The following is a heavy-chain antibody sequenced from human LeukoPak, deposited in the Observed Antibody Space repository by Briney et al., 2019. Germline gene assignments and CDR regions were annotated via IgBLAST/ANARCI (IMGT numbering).Heavy chain of an antibody. V-gene: IGHV4-59*11. D-gene: IGHD4-11*01. CDR1: GGSISSHY. Sequence: SEILSLTCTVSGGSISSHYWSWIRQPPGKGLEWIGYIYYSGSTNYNPSLKGRVTISVDTSKNQFSLKLSSVTAADTAVYYCARSMSDYSNVPLDYWGQGTLVTVSS. CDR2: IYYSGST. J-gene: IGHJ4*02. CDR3: ARSMSDYSNVPLDY.